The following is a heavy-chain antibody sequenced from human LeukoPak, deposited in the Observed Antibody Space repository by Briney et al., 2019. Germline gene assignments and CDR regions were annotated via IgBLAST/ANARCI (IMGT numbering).Heavy chain of an antibody. V-gene: IGHV3-48*02. D-gene: IGHD3-10*01. CDR1: GFTLSSYS. J-gene: IGHJ4*02. CDR3: PRCPPFFTN. CDR2: ISTSGNTI. Sequence: GGSLRLSCAASGFTLSSYSMNWVRQAPGKGLEWVSYISTSGNTIYYADSVKGRFTISRDNAKNSLYLQMNSLRDEDTAVYYCPRCPPFFTNWGQGTLVTVSS.